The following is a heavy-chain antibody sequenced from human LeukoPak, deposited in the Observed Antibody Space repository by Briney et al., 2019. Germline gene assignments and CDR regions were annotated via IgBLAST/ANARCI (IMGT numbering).Heavy chain of an antibody. J-gene: IGHJ5*02. CDR1: GYSISSGYY. CDR2: IYHSGST. V-gene: IGHV4-38-2*02. Sequence: PSETLSLTCTVSGYSISSGYYWGWIRQPPGKGLEWIGSIYHSGSTYYNPSLKSRVTISVDTSKNQFSLKLSSVTAADTAVYYCAKHGSGSYTGGDWFDPWGQGTLVTASS. D-gene: IGHD3-10*01. CDR3: AKHGSGSYTGGDWFDP.